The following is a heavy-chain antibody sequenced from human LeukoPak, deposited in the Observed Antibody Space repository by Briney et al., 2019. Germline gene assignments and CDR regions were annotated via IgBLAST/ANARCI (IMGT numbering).Heavy chain of an antibody. CDR3: AKDLTTVTSQGDY. J-gene: IGHJ4*02. V-gene: IGHV3-30*02. D-gene: IGHD4-17*01. Sequence: GGSLRLSCAASGFRFSGYGMHWVRQAPGKGPEWVAFTRYDGSDKYSADSVKGRFTISRDNSKNTLYLQMNSLRAEDTAVYYCAKDLTTVTSQGDYWGQGTLVTVSS. CDR1: GFRFSGYG. CDR2: TRYDGSDK.